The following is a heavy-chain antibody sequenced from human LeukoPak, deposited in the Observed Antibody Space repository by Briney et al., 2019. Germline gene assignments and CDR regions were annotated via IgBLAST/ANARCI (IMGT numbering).Heavy chain of an antibody. Sequence: GESLKISCKGSGYSFTSYWIGWVRQMPGKGLEGMGIIYPGDSDTRYSPSFQGQVTISADKSIRTAYLQWSSLKASDTAMYYCASGSSSWYERAYPDYWGQGTLVTVSS. CDR2: IYPGDSDT. CDR3: ASGSSSWYERAYPDY. V-gene: IGHV5-51*03. CDR1: GYSFTSYW. D-gene: IGHD6-13*01. J-gene: IGHJ4*02.